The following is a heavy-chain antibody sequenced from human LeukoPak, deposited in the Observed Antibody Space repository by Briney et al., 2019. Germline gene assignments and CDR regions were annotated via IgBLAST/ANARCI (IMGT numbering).Heavy chain of an antibody. CDR1: GFSFSTYE. D-gene: IGHD4-17*01. CDR2: ISVVGSTI. CDR3: AREATVNYYYMDV. J-gene: IGHJ6*03. Sequence: HSGGSLRLSCAASGFSFSTYEMSWVRQAPGKGLEWISYISVVGSTIYYADSVKGRFTISRDNAENSLFLQMNSLRAEDTAIYYCAREATVNYYYMDVWGKGTTVTISS. V-gene: IGHV3-48*03.